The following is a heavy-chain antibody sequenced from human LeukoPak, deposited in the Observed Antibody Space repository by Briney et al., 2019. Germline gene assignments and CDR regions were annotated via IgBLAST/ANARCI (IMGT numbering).Heavy chain of an antibody. V-gene: IGHV3-21*01. CDR3: ARDTIIVTFGGVGGRAYPDY. J-gene: IGHJ4*02. D-gene: IGHD3-16*01. CDR2: ISSSSSYI. Sequence: GGSLRLSCAASGFTFSDYSMNWVRQAPGKGLEWVSSISSSSSYIYYADSVKGRFTIPRDNAKNSLFLQMNSLRAEDTAVYYCARDTIIVTFGGVGGRAYPDYWGQGTLVTVSS. CDR1: GFTFSDYS.